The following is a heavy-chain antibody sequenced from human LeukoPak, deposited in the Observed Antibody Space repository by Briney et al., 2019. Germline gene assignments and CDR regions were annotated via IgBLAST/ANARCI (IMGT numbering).Heavy chain of an antibody. V-gene: IGHV1-2*02. D-gene: IGHD2-21*01. CDR3: ARSAETNCGGDCYSFDY. CDR2: INPNSGGT. Sequence: ASVKVSCKASGYTFTDYYIHWVRQAPGQGLEWMGWINPNSGGTNYAREFQGRVTMTRDTSISTAYMQLSRLRSDDTAVYYCARSAETNCGGDCYSFDYWGQGTLVTVSS. CDR1: GYTFTDYY. J-gene: IGHJ4*02.